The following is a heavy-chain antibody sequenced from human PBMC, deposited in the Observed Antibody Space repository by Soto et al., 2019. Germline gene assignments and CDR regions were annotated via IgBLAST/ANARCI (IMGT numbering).Heavy chain of an antibody. V-gene: IGHV4-4*07. CDR3: ARDHHLIAAAGTSVWFDP. Sequence: PSETLSLTCTVSGGSISSYYWSWIRQPAGKGLEWIGRIYTSGSTNYNPSLKSRVTMSVDTSKNQFSLKLSSVTAADTAVYYCARDHHLIAAAGTSVWFDPWGQGTLVTVSS. CDR1: GGSISSYY. CDR2: IYTSGST. D-gene: IGHD6-13*01. J-gene: IGHJ5*02.